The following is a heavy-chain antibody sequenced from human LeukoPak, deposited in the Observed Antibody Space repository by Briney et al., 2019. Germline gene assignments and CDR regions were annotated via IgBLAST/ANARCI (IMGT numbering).Heavy chain of an antibody. V-gene: IGHV4-59*12. CDR2: ISNSGSGST. Sequence: SETLSLTCTVSGGSISSYYWSWIRQPPGKGLEWIGYISNSGSGSTNYNPSLKSRVTISLDPSRTQFSLKLRSVTAADTAVYYCAREEMPGKFDYWGQGTLVTVSS. CDR1: GGSISSYY. J-gene: IGHJ4*02. D-gene: IGHD1-26*01. CDR3: AREEMPGKFDY.